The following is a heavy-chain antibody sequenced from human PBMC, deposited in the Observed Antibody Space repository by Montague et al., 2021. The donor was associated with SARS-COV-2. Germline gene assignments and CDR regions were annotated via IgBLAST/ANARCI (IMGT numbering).Heavy chain of an antibody. D-gene: IGHD6-13*01. CDR1: GYSISSSNW. J-gene: IGHJ4*02. CDR3: ATGFSGYSSSWFDKPLLEVEHAGPEFDY. CDR2: IYYSGST. Sequence: SETLSLTCAVSGYSISSSNWWGWIRQPPGKGLEWIGYIYYSGSTYYNPSLKSRVTMSVDTSKNQFSLKLSSVTAVGTAVYYCATGFSGYSSSWFDKPLLEVEHAGPEFDYWGQGTPVTVSS. V-gene: IGHV4-28*01.